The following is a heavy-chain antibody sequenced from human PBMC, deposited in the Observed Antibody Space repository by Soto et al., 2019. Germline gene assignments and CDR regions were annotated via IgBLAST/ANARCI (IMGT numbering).Heavy chain of an antibody. CDR3: ARSYTEDTAMVIPQYYYYYYGMAV. D-gene: IGHD5-18*01. J-gene: IGHJ6*02. CDR2: FDPEDGET. Sequence: ASVKVSCKVSRYTLTELSMHWVRQAPGKGLEWMGGFDPEDGETIYAQKFQGWVTMTRDTSISTAYMELSRLRSDDTAVYYCARSYTEDTAMVIPQYYYYYYGMAVWGQGTTVTVS. CDR1: RYTLTELS. V-gene: IGHV1-24*01.